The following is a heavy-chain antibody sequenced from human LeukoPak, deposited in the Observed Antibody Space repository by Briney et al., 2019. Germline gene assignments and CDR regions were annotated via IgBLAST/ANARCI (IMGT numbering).Heavy chain of an antibody. CDR1: GGSISSSSYY. CDR3: ARDFYYYFDY. Sequence: PSETLSLTCTVSGGSISSSSYYWSWIRQPPGKGLEWIGEINHSGSTNYNPSLKSRVTISVDTSKNQFSLKLSSVTAADTAVYYCARDFYYYFDYWGQGTLVTVSS. V-gene: IGHV4-39*07. J-gene: IGHJ4*02. D-gene: IGHD2-21*01. CDR2: INHSGST.